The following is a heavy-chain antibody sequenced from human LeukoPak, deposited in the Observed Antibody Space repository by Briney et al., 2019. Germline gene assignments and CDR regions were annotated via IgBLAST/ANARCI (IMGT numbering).Heavy chain of an antibody. Sequence: GGSLRLSCVASGFTFRAYAMSWVRQAPGKGLEWVSGISDSGGTTYYADSVKGRFTISRDNSKNTLYLQMNSLRAEDTAVYYCAKDRGVSDYWGQGTLVTVSS. CDR1: GFTFRAYA. CDR2: ISDSGGTT. CDR3: AKDRGVSDY. J-gene: IGHJ4*02. V-gene: IGHV3-23*01. D-gene: IGHD3-10*01.